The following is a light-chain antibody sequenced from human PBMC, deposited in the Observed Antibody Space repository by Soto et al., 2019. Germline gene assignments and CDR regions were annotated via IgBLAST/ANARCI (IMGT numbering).Light chain of an antibody. J-gene: IGLJ1*01. V-gene: IGLV2-14*01. CDR3: VSFTTSKSYV. Sequence: QSVLTQPAAVSGSPGQSITISCTGTSSDVGAYIFVSWYQQYPGKAPKLMIYDITNRPSGVSNRFSGSKAGNTASLTISGLQAEDEADYYRVSFTTSKSYVFGTGTKVTVL. CDR1: SSDVGAYIF. CDR2: DIT.